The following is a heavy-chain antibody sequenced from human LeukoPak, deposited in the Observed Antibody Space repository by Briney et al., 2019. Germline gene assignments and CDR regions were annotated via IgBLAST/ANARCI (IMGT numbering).Heavy chain of an antibody. V-gene: IGHV3-21*01. Sequence: PGGSLRLSCAASGFTFISYTMHWVRQAPGTGLEWVSSISSSSNYIYYADSVKGRFTISRDNAKNSLYLQMNSLGAEDAAVYFCARSVASSGYAYWGQGTLVTVSS. CDR3: ARSVASSGYAY. J-gene: IGHJ4*02. CDR2: ISSSSNYI. CDR1: GFTFISYT. D-gene: IGHD3-9*01.